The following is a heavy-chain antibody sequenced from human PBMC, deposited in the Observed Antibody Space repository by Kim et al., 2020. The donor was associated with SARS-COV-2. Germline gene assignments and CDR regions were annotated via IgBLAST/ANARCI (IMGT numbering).Heavy chain of an antibody. V-gene: IGHV3-23*01. CDR1: GFTFSSYA. J-gene: IGHJ4*01. D-gene: IGHD3-10*01. CDR2: IGGGGDT. CDR3: AKYYASGSRFFDY. Sequence: GGSLRLSCAASGFTFSSYAMTWVRQAPGKGLEWVSVIGGGGDTYYTDSVKGRFTISRDKNTLYLQMNSLRADDTATYYCAKYYASGSRFFDYWGHGTLVTVSS.